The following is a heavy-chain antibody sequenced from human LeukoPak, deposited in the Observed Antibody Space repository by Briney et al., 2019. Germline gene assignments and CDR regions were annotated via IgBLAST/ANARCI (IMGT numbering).Heavy chain of an antibody. D-gene: IGHD3-9*01. J-gene: IGHJ5*02. V-gene: IGHV4-4*07. Sequence: PSETLSLTCAVSGGSISSYYWSWIRQPAGKELEWIGRIYTSGSTNYNPSLKSRVTMSVDTSKNQFSLKLSSVTAADTAVYYCASSPGAYYDILTAYYEQNWFDPWGQGTLVTVSS. CDR3: ASSPGAYYDILTAYYEQNWFDP. CDR1: GGSISSYY. CDR2: IYTSGST.